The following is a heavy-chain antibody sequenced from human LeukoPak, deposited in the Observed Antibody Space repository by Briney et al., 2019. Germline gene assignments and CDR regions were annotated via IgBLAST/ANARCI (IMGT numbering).Heavy chain of an antibody. CDR1: GFTFSSYA. D-gene: IGHD3-22*01. Sequence: PGGSLRLSCAASGFTFSSYAMPWVRQAPGKGLEWVAVISYDGSNKYYADSVKGRFTISRDNSKNTLYLQMNSLRAEDTAVYYCAKDPSRDYYDSSGYYYEDYWGQGTLVTVSS. CDR2: ISYDGSNK. J-gene: IGHJ4*02. CDR3: AKDPSRDYYDSSGYYYEDY. V-gene: IGHV3-30-3*01.